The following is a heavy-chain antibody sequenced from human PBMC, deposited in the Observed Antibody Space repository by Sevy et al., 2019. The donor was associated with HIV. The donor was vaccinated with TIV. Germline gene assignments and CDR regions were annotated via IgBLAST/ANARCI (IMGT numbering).Heavy chain of an antibody. J-gene: IGHJ4*02. V-gene: IGHV3-48*03. D-gene: IGHD3-22*01. Sequence: GGSLRLSCAASGFTFSSYEMNWVRQAPGKGLEWVSYISSSGSTIYYAHSVKSRFTISRDNAKNSLYLQMNSLRADDTAVYYCARDVTYYYDSGNYFDYWGQGTLVTVSS. CDR3: ARDVTYYYDSGNYFDY. CDR2: ISSSGSTI. CDR1: GFTFSSYE.